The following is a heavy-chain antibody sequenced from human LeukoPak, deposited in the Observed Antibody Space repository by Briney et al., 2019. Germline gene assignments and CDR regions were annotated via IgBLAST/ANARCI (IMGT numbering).Heavy chain of an antibody. CDR2: INHSGST. V-gene: IGHV4-34*01. Sequence: PSETLSLTCAVYGGSFGGYYWSWIRQPPGKGLEWIGEINHSGSTNYNPSLKSRVTISVDTSKNQFSLKLSSVTAADTAVYYCARHARDFRHSYYMDVWGKGTTVTISS. J-gene: IGHJ6*03. CDR1: GGSFGGYY. CDR3: ARHARDFRHSYYMDV. D-gene: IGHD3-3*01.